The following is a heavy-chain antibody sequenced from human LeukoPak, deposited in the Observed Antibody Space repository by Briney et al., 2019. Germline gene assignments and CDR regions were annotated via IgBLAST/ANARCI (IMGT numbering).Heavy chain of an antibody. CDR1: GGSISSYY. CDR3: ARENYYDSSGYYYSMRYERGFEY. D-gene: IGHD3-22*01. J-gene: IGHJ4*02. V-gene: IGHV4-4*07. CDR2: IYTSGST. Sequence: PSETLSLTCTVSGGSISSYYWSWIRQPAGKGLEWIGRIYTSGSTNYNPSLKSRVTMSVDTSKNQFSLKLSSVTAADTAVYYCARENYYDSSGYYYSMRYERGFEYWGQGTLVTVSS.